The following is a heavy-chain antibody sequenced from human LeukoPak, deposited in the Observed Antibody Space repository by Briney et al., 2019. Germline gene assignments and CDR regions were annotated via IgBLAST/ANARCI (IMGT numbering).Heavy chain of an antibody. D-gene: IGHD5-18*01. J-gene: IGHJ4*02. Sequence: GGSLRLSCAASGFTFSSYGMHWVRQAPGKGLEWVAIIWYDGSNKYYADSVKGRFTISSDNSKNTLYLQMNSLRAEDTAVYYCASRYSYGYYFDYWGQGTLVTVSS. CDR2: IWYDGSNK. V-gene: IGHV3-33*01. CDR1: GFTFSSYG. CDR3: ASRYSYGYYFDY.